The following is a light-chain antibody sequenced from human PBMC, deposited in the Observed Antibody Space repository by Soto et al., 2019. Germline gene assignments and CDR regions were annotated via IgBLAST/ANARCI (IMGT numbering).Light chain of an antibody. CDR1: SSDVGGYNY. Sequence: QSALTQPASVSGSPGQSITISCTGTSSDVGGYNYVSWYQQHPGKVPKLMIYEVFRRPSGISDRFSGSKSGNTASLTISGLQDEDAADYYCCSYTTTSTFVFGGGTKLTVL. J-gene: IGLJ2*01. V-gene: IGLV2-14*03. CDR3: CSYTTTSTFV. CDR2: EVF.